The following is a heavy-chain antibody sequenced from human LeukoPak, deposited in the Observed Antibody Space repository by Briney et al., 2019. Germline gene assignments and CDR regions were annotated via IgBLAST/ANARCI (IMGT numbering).Heavy chain of an antibody. Sequence: GESLKISFKGSGYSFTSYWIGWVRQMPGKGLGWMGIIYPGDSDTRYSPSFQGQVTISRDNSKNTLYLQMNSLRAEDTAVYYCAKDLRPGYSYGVYYFDYWGQGTLVTVSS. V-gene: IGHV5-51*01. J-gene: IGHJ4*02. CDR3: AKDLRPGYSYGVYYFDY. CDR1: GYSFTSYW. D-gene: IGHD5-18*01. CDR2: IYPGDSDT.